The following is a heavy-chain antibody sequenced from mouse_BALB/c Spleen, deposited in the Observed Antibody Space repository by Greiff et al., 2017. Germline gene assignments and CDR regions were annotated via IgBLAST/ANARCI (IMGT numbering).Heavy chain of an antibody. CDR3: ARDGGSRYAMDY. D-gene: IGHD1-1*02. CDR1: GFTFTDYY. J-gene: IGHJ4*01. Sequence: DVMLVESGGGLVQPGGSLRLSCATSGFTFTDYYMSWVRQPPGKALEWLGFIRNKANGYTTEYSASVKGRFTISRDNSQSILYLQMNTLRAEDSATDYCARDGGSRYAMDYWGQGTSVTVSS. V-gene: IGHV7-3*02. CDR2: IRNKANGYTT.